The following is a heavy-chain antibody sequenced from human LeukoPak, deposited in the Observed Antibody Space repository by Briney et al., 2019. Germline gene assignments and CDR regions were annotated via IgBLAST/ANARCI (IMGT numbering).Heavy chain of an antibody. V-gene: IGHV3-15*01. CDR1: GFTFSNAW. J-gene: IGHJ3*02. CDR3: TTRGGVRYFDWLLRFDAFDI. CDR2: IKSKTDGGTT. D-gene: IGHD3-9*01. Sequence: GGSLRLSCAASGFTFSNAWMSWVRQAPGKWLEWVGRIKSKTDGGTTDYAAPVKGRFTISRDDSKNTLYLQMNSLKTEDTAVYYCTTRGGVRYFDWLLRFDAFDIWGQGTMVTVSS.